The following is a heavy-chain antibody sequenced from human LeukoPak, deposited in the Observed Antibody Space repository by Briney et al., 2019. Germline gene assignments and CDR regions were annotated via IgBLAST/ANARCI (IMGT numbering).Heavy chain of an antibody. CDR1: GFTFSNSD. V-gene: IGHV3-13*04. CDR2: IGAGGDT. Sequence: PGGSLRLSCAASGFTFSNSDMHWVRPAPGKGLEWVSAIGAGGDTYYPGSVKGRFTISRDNAKNTLYLQMNSLRAEDTAVYYCARRSIEAAVTDYGGGEPRVTVSS. J-gene: IGHJ4*02. CDR3: ARRSIEAAVTDY. D-gene: IGHD6-13*01.